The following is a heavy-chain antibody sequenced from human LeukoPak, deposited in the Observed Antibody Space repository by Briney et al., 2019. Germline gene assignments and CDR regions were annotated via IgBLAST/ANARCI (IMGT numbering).Heavy chain of an antibody. J-gene: IGHJ4*02. V-gene: IGHV4-61*01. D-gene: IGHD2-2*01. CDR1: GGSFSSGSYY. CDR2: ICYSGST. Sequence: SETLSLTCTVSGGSFSSGSYYWSWIRQPPGKGLEWIGYICYSGSTNYNPSLKSRVTISVDTSKNQFSLKLSSVTAADTAVYYCARVVPAAHFDYWGQGTLVTVSS. CDR3: ARVVPAAHFDY.